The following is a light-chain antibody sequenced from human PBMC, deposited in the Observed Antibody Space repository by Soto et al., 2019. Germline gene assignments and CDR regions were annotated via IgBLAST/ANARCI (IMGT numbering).Light chain of an antibody. Sequence: DIQLTQSPSTLSASVGDRVTITCRASQSISSWLAWYQQKPGKAPKLLIYKASSLESGVPSRFSGSGSGTEFTLTINSLQPDDFATYYCQQYNSLFGQGTKVEIE. CDR2: KAS. J-gene: IGKJ1*01. CDR3: QQYNSL. V-gene: IGKV1-5*03. CDR1: QSISSW.